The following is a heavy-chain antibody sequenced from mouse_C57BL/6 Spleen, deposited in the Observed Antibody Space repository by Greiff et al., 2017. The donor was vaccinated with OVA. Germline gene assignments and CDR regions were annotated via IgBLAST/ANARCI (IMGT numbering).Heavy chain of an antibody. Sequence: VQLKESEGGLVQPGSSMKLSCTASGFTFSDYYMAWVRQVPEKGLEWVANINYDGSSTYYLDSLKSRFIISRDNAKNILYLQMSSLKSEDTATYYCARPVVATDWYFDVWGTGTTVTVSS. V-gene: IGHV5-16*01. CDR1: GFTFSDYY. J-gene: IGHJ1*03. CDR3: ARPVVATDWYFDV. CDR2: INYDGSST. D-gene: IGHD1-1*01.